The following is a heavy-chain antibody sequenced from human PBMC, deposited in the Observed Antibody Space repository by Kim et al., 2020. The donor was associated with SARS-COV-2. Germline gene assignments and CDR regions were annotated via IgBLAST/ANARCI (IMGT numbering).Heavy chain of an antibody. Sequence: GGSLRLSCAASGFTFSSYAMHWVRQAPGKGLEWVAVISYDGSNKYYADSVKGRFTISRDNSKNTLYLQMNSLRAEDTAVYYCAGPYYYGSGSAPPNYYYYGMDVWGQGTTVTVSS. D-gene: IGHD3-10*01. CDR1: GFTFSSYA. V-gene: IGHV3-30*04. CDR2: ISYDGSNK. CDR3: AGPYYYGSGSAPPNYYYYGMDV. J-gene: IGHJ6*02.